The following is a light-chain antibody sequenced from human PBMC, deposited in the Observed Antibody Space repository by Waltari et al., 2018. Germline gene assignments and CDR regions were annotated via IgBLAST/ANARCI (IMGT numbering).Light chain of an antibody. J-gene: IGKJ4*01. V-gene: IGKV1-9*01. CDR3: QQLDTYPLT. CDR1: QDITNY. Sequence: IQLTQSPSSLSASVGDRVTITCRASQDITNYLAWYQQEPGKPPKLLIYAASTLQRGVPSRFSGSQSGTDFTLTISTLQPEDFATDYCQQLDTYPLTFGGGTKVEIK. CDR2: AAS.